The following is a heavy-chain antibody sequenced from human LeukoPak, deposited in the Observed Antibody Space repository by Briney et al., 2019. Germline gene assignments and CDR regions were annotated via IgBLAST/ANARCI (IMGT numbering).Heavy chain of an antibody. D-gene: IGHD6-13*01. V-gene: IGHV4-61*02. CDR3: ASSNWLRDANFDS. Sequence: SETLSLTCTVSGYSISSGYYWNWFRQPAGKGLEYIGRIYNSGSTNYNPSLKSRVTISVDTPKNQFSLKLTFVTASDSAVYYCASSNWLRDANFDSWGQGTLVTVSS. J-gene: IGHJ4*02. CDR1: GYSISSGYY. CDR2: IYNSGST.